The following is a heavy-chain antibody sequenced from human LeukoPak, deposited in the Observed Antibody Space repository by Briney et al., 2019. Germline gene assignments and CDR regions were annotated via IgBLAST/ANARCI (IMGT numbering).Heavy chain of an antibody. V-gene: IGHV1-69*04. CDR3: ARDSRGYCSSTSCHAIGIYYYYYGMDV. D-gene: IGHD2-2*01. Sequence: SVKVSCKAAGGTFSSYAISWVRQAPGQGLEWMGRFIPILGIANYAQKFPGRVTITAAKSTSTAYMELSSLRSEDTAVYYCARDSRGYCSSTSCHAIGIYYYYYGMDVWGQGTTVTVSS. J-gene: IGHJ6*02. CDR2: FIPILGIA. CDR1: GGTFSSYA.